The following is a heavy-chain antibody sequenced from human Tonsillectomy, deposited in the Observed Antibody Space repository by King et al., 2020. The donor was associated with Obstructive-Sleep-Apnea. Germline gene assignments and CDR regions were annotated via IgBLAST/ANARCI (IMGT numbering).Heavy chain of an antibody. CDR2: IYYSGST. Sequence: VQLQESGPGLVKPSETLSLTCTVSGGSMKNYYWSWIRQPPGKGLEWIGYIYYSGSTNYNPSLNSRVTISVDTSKNQFSLDLTSVTTADTAVYFCAREGDLSAYYTDYFDYWGQGILVTVSS. V-gene: IGHV4-59*01. CDR3: AREGDLSAYYTDYFDY. CDR1: GGSMKNYY. D-gene: IGHD3-3*01. J-gene: IGHJ4*02.